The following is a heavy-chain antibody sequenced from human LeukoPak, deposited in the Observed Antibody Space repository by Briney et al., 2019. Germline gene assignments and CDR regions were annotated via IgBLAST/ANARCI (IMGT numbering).Heavy chain of an antibody. V-gene: IGHV3-30*01. J-gene: IGHJ4*02. CDR1: GFTFCSYA. Sequence: PGGSLRLSCAASGFTFCSYAMHWVPHAPGKGLEWVAVISYDGSNKYYADSVKSRFTISRDNSKNTLYLQMNSLRAEDTAVYYCARDEPGYSSSWYRGGGYFDYWGQGTLVTVSS. D-gene: IGHD6-13*01. CDR2: ISYDGSNK. CDR3: ARDEPGYSSSWYRGGGYFDY.